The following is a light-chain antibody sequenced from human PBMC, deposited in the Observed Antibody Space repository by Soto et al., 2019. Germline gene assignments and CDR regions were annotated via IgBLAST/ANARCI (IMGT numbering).Light chain of an antibody. CDR3: ASYTSSSTSVI. CDR1: SSDVGGHKY. J-gene: IGLJ2*01. CDR2: DVS. V-gene: IGLV2-14*03. Sequence: QSALTQPASVSGSPGQSITISCTGTSSDVGGHKYVSWYQQHPDKAPKLIIFDVSNRPSGISSRFSGSKSGNTASLTISGLQAEDEADYYCASYTSSSTSVIFGRGTKLTVL.